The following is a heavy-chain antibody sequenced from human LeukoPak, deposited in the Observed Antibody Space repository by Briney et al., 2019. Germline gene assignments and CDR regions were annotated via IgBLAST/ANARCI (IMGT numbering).Heavy chain of an antibody. CDR1: GFTFSSYA. CDR3: ARARSREYSSGWYHDY. J-gene: IGHJ4*02. CDR2: ISGSGGST. Sequence: GGSLRLSCAASGFTFSSYAMSWVRQAPGKGLEWVSAISGSGGSTYYADSVKGRFTISRDNSKNTLYLQMNSLRAEDTAVYYCARARSREYSSGWYHDYWGQGTLVTVSS. D-gene: IGHD6-19*01. V-gene: IGHV3-23*01.